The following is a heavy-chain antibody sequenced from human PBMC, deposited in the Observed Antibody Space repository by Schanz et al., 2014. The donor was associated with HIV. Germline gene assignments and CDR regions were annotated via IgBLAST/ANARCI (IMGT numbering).Heavy chain of an antibody. CDR3: ARGIVGATPAFDI. CDR1: GYSFTSYD. J-gene: IGHJ3*02. V-gene: IGHV1-8*02. D-gene: IGHD1-26*01. Sequence: QVQLVQSGAEVQKPGASVKVSCKASGYSFTSYDINWVRQATGQGLEWMGWVNPKSGNTGYAQKFQGRVTMTRNTSISTAYMELSRLRSDDTAVYYCARGIVGATPAFDIGGQGTMVTVSS. CDR2: VNPKSGNT.